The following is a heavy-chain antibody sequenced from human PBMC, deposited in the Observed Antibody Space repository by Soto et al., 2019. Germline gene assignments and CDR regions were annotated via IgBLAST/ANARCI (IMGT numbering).Heavy chain of an antibody. J-gene: IGHJ5*02. V-gene: IGHV6-1*01. CDR3: ARNEYYDILTGPRWFDP. CDR2: TYYRSKWYN. CDR1: GDRVSSNSAA. Sequence: SPTLSLTCAISGDRVSSNSAAWNWIRQSPSRGLEWLGRTYYRSKWYNDYAVSVKSRITINPDTSKNQFSLQLNSVTPEDTAVYYCARNEYYDILTGPRWFDPWGQGTLVTVSS. D-gene: IGHD3-9*01.